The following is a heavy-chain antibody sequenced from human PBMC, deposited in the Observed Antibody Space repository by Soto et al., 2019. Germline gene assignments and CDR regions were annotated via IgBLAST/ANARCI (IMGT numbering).Heavy chain of an antibody. CDR1: GFTFSDYW. V-gene: IGHV3-74*01. CDR3: VRSMTTLTIDWLDP. J-gene: IGHJ5*02. D-gene: IGHD4-17*01. Sequence: EVQLVESGGGLVQPGGSLRLSCAASGFTFSDYWMHWVRQAPGKGLVWLSRINGDGSNANYADYVRGRFTISRDNDNNTLNLQMNSLRAEDTAVYYCVRSMTTLTIDWLDPWGQGTQVTVFS. CDR2: INGDGSNA.